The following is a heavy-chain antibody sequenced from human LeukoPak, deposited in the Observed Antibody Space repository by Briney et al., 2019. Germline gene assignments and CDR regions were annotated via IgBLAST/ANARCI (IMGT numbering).Heavy chain of an antibody. Sequence: GGSLRLSCAASGFTFSSYAMSWVRQAPGKGLEWVSAISGSGGSTYYADSVKGRFTISRDNSKNTLYLQMNRLRADDTAVYYFAKDLQCLILADAFDGGGEGTMVTVSS. V-gene: IGHV3-23*01. CDR1: GFTFSSYA. J-gene: IGHJ3*01. CDR2: ISGSGGST. CDR3: AKDLQCLILADAFDG. D-gene: IGHD6-19*01.